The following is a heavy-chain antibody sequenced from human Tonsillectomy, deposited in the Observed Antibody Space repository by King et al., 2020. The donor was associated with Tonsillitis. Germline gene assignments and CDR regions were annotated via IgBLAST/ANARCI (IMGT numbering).Heavy chain of an antibody. CDR1: GFTFSTYG. J-gene: IGHJ4*02. Sequence: DVQLVESGGGVVRPGGSLRLSCAASGFTFSTYGMNWVRHVPGKGLEWVSGAYASGRSAGYADSVKGRFPISRDNAKNFLYLQMDSLRAEDTAFYYCARDLSLLVLDCRGQGTLVTVSS. CDR2: AYASGRSA. V-gene: IGHV3-20*04. CDR3: ARDLSLLVLDC. D-gene: IGHD4/OR15-4a*01.